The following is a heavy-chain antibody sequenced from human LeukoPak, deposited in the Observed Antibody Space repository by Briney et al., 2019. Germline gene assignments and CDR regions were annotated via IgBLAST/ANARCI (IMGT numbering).Heavy chain of an antibody. J-gene: IGHJ4*02. CDR3: AKGRSITIFGVAYLFDY. CDR1: GFTFSSYA. D-gene: IGHD3-3*01. CDR2: ISGSGGST. V-gene: IGHV3-23*01. Sequence: GGSLRLSCAASGFTFSSYAMSWVRQAPGKGLEWVPAISGSGGSTYYADSVKGRFTISRDNSKNTLYLQMNSLRAEDTAVYYCAKGRSITIFGVAYLFDYWGQGTLVTVSS.